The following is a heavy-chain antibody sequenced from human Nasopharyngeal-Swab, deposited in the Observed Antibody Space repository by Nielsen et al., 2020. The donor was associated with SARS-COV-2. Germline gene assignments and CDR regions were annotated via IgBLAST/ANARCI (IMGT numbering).Heavy chain of an antibody. V-gene: IGHV4-39*07. CDR3: VRTEWFNLWFDP. D-gene: IGHD3-3*01. CDR2: VYYSGNT. J-gene: IGHJ5*02. Sequence: WIRQPPGKGLEWIGSVYYSGNTYYNPSLKSRVTISVDTSKNQFSLKLSSVTAADTAVYYCVRTEWFNLWFDPWGQGTLVTVSS.